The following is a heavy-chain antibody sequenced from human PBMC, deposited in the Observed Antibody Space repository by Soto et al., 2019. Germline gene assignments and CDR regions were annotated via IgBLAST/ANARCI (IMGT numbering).Heavy chain of an antibody. J-gene: IGHJ6*03. CDR2: TYYRSKWYN. CDR3: ARGTGLEWRVNYYYYMDV. D-gene: IGHD3-3*01. CDR1: GDSLSSNSAA. Sequence: SQTLSLTCAISGDSLSSNSAALNWIRQSPSRGLEWLGRTYYRSKWYNDYAVSVKSRITINPDTSKNQFSLQLNSVTPEDTAVYYCARGTGLEWRVNYYYYMDVWGKGTTVTVSS. V-gene: IGHV6-1*01.